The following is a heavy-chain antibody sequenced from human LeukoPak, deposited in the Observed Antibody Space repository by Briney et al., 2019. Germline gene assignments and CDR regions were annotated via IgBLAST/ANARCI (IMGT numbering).Heavy chain of an antibody. Sequence: SVKVSCKASGFTSTNFAVQWVRQARGQRFEWIGWIIVGSGATKCAQDFQERVTITRDLSTSTLYMELRSLTSEDTAVYYCAADLSNPRMGASYLDSWGQGTLVTVSS. D-gene: IGHD3-16*01. V-gene: IGHV1-58*01. J-gene: IGHJ4*02. CDR1: GFTSTNFA. CDR3: AADLSNPRMGASYLDS. CDR2: IIVGSGAT.